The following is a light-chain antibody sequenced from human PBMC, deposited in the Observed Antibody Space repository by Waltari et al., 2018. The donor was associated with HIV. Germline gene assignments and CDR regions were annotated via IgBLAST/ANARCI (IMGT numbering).Light chain of an antibody. V-gene: IGLV1-40*01. CDR3: QSYDNTVNGWV. J-gene: IGLJ3*02. CDR1: SSNIGTNYD. Sequence: QSVLTQPPSVSGAPGQNVTVSCTGSSSNIGTNYDVHWYQFLPGEVPKLLIYGNTIRPAGVPGAFSGSSSGTSSSLAITGLQPADEADYYCQSYDNTVNGWVFGGGTRVTV. CDR2: GNT.